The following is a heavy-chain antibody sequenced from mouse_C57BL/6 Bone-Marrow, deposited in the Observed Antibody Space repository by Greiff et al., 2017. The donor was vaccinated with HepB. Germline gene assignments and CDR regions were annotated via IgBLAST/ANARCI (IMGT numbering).Heavy chain of an antibody. CDR2: IYPGSGST. CDR3: AYYGSSYKDFDV. V-gene: IGHV1-55*01. J-gene: IGHJ1*03. CDR1: GYTFTSYW. Sequence: QVQLQQPGAELVKPGASVKMSCMASGYTFTSYWITWVKQRPGQGLEWIGDIYPGSGSTNYNEKFKSKATLTVDTSSSTAYMQLSSLTSEDSAVYYCAYYGSSYKDFDVWGTGTTVTVSS. D-gene: IGHD1-1*01.